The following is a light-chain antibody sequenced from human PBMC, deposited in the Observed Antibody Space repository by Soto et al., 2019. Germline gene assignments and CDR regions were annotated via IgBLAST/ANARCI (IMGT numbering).Light chain of an antibody. CDR1: SSDVCGYNY. CDR3: SSDTGSSTYVV. Sequence: QSALTQPASVSGSPGQSITISCTGTSSDVCGYNYVSWYQQHPGKAPKLMIYDVSTRPSGVSNRFSGSKSANTASLTNSGLQAEDEADYYCSSDTGSSTYVVFGGGTKLTVL. CDR2: DVS. J-gene: IGLJ2*01. V-gene: IGLV2-14*01.